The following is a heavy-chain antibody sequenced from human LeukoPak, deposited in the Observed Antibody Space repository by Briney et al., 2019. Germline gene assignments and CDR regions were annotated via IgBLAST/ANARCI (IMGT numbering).Heavy chain of an antibody. CDR2: IYYSGST. V-gene: IGHV4-30-4*08. D-gene: IGHD3-22*01. CDR3: ASRHYYDSSGYYYGLDD. Sequence: SQTLSLTCTVSGGSISSGDYYWRWIRQPPGKGLEWIGYIYYSGSTYYNPSLKSRLTISVDTSKNQFSLKLSSVTAADTAVYYCASRHYYDSSGYYYGLDDWGQGTLVTVA. CDR1: GGSISSGDYY. J-gene: IGHJ4*02.